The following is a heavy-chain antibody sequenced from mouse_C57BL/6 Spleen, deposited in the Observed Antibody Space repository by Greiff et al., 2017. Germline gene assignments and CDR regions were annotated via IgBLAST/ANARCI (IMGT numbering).Heavy chain of an antibody. D-gene: IGHD2-3*01. CDR1: GYAFSSYW. Sequence: QVQLQQSGAELVKPGASVKISCKASGYAFSSYWMNWVKQRPGKGLEWIGQIYPGDGDTNYNGKFKGKATLTADKSSSTAYMQLSSLTSEDSAVYFCARSPDGGDYAMDYWGQGTSVTVSS. V-gene: IGHV1-80*01. CDR3: ARSPDGGDYAMDY. J-gene: IGHJ4*01. CDR2: IYPGDGDT.